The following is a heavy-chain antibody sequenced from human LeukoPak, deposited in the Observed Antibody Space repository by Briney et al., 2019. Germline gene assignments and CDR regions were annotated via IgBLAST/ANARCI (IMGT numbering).Heavy chain of an antibody. CDR1: GYTFTSYG. CDR3: ARDFYSSSWYGGDYYYGMDV. J-gene: IGHJ6*02. V-gene: IGHV1-18*01. D-gene: IGHD6-13*01. CDR2: ISAYNGNT. Sequence: ASVKVSCKASGYTFTSYGISWVRQAPGQGLEWMGGISAYNGNTNYAQKLQGRVTMTTDTSTSTAYMELRSLRSDDTAVYYCARDFYSSSWYGGDYYYGMDVWGQGTTVTVSS.